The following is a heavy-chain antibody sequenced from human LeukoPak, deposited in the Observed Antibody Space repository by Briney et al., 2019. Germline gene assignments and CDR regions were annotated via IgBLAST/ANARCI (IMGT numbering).Heavy chain of an antibody. CDR1: GFTFSNYA. Sequence: GGSLRRSCEASGFTFSNYAMAWVRQAPGKGLDWVSVIGASGADTYYADSAKGRFTVSRDNSNNTLYLQMSSLRADDTAVYFCAKRPRDTSGYYLGAFDGWGQGTTVTVSS. CDR2: IGASGADT. V-gene: IGHV3-23*01. D-gene: IGHD3-22*01. J-gene: IGHJ3*01. CDR3: AKRPRDTSGYYLGAFDG.